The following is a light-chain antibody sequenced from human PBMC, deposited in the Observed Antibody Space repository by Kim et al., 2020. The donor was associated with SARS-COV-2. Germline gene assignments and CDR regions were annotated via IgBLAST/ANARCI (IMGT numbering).Light chain of an antibody. CDR3: QVWDRISDHVI. CDR2: SDN. V-gene: IGLV3-21*04. Sequence: APGTSATLQWDEKTMGAISAHWYQQKPGQAPVLGISSDNDRPSGIPGRFSGSNSGNTATLTISGVEAGDGADYYCQVWDRISDHVIFGGGTQLTVL. J-gene: IGLJ2*01. CDR1: TMGAIS.